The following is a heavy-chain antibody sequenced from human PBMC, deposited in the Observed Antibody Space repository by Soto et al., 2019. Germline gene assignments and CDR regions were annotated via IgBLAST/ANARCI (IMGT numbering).Heavy chain of an antibody. V-gene: IGHV3-72*01. CDR1: GFTFSDHH. CDR3: VRDDSRGSSSAFDI. J-gene: IGHJ3*02. CDR2: SRNKAKSYTT. D-gene: IGHD1-26*01. Sequence: EVQLVESGGGLVQPGGSLRLSCEASGFTFSDHHIDWVRQAPGKGLEWVGRSRNKAKSYTTEYDASVKGRFTISRDDSKSSLFLQMHSLKIEDTAMNYCVRDDSRGSSSAFDIWGQGTMVTVSS.